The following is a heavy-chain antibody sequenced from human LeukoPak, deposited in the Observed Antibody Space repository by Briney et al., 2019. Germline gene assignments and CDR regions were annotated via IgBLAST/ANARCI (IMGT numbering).Heavy chain of an antibody. V-gene: IGHV3-66*04. D-gene: IGHD2-2*01. CDR2: LYSGGST. CDR1: GFTVSNNY. Sequence: PGGSLRLSCAASGFTVSNNYMSWVRQAPGKGLEWVSVLYSGGSTYYADSVKGRFTISRDNSKNTLYLQMTSRRAEDTAVYYCARHRGYCSSTSCYPYYFDYWGQGTLVTVSS. J-gene: IGHJ4*02. CDR3: ARHRGYCSSTSCYPYYFDY.